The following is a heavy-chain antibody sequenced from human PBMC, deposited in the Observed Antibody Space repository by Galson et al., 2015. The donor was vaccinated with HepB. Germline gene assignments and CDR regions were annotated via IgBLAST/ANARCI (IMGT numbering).Heavy chain of an antibody. J-gene: IGHJ3*02. CDR1: GGILGSYA. Sequence: SVKVSCKASGGILGSYAISWVRQAPGQGPELMGRIIPSVDIAHSAQKFQGRLTITADKSTSTVYMELTSLRSADRAAYYCAREDSGSLNIPGGAFDMWGQGTMVTVSS. CDR3: AREDSGSLNIPGGAFDM. V-gene: IGHV1-69*04. CDR2: IIPSVDIA. D-gene: IGHD1-26*01.